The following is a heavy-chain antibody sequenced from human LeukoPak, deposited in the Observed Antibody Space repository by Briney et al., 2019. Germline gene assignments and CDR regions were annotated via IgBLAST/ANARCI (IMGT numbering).Heavy chain of an antibody. V-gene: IGHV1-2*02. CDR3: ARDGRSTGTTLETGP. CDR2: INPNSGGT. J-gene: IGHJ5*02. Sequence: ASVRVSCKASGYTFTGYYIHWVRQAPGQGLEWMRSINPNSGGTNYAQKFQGRVTMTRDTSITTAYMELSRLRSDDTAVYHCARDGRSTGTTLETGPWGQGTLVTVSS. D-gene: IGHD1-1*01. CDR1: GYTFTGYY.